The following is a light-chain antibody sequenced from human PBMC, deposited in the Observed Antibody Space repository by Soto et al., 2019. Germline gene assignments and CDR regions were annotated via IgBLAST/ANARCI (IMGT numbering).Light chain of an antibody. Sequence: QPVLTQPASVSGSPGQSITISCTGTSSDVGGYNYVSWYQQHPGKAPKLMIYEVSNRPSGVSNRFSGSKSGNTASLTISGLQAEDEADYYCSSNAVGSTYVFGSGTKVTVL. CDR1: SSDVGGYNY. CDR3: SSNAVGSTYV. CDR2: EVS. J-gene: IGLJ1*01. V-gene: IGLV2-14*01.